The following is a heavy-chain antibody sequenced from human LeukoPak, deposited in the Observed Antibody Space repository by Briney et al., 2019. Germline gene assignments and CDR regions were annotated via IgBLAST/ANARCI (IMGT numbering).Heavy chain of an antibody. J-gene: IGHJ6*02. D-gene: IGHD6-13*01. V-gene: IGHV3-7*05. CDR1: GFTLSNNW. Sequence: GGSLRLSCAASGFTLSNNWMSWVRQSPGKGLECVANIKHDGSEKYYVDSVKGRFTISRDNAKNSLYLQMNSLRAEDTAVYYCARVIAAIYYYGMDVWGQGTTVTVSS. CDR3: ARVIAAIYYYGMDV. CDR2: IKHDGSEK.